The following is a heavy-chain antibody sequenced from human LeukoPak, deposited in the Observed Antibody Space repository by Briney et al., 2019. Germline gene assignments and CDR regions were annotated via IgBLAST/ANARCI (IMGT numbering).Heavy chain of an antibody. CDR2: INPYSGGT. D-gene: IGHD4-17*01. CDR1: GYTFTDHY. CDR3: ARGDIYGDYVW. Sequence: GASVKVSCKASGYTFTDHYMHWVRQAPGKGLEWMGWINPYSGGTKNAQKFQGRVTMTRDASTSTAYMDLSRLTFDDTAFYYCARGDIYGDYVWWGQGTLVTVSS. V-gene: IGHV1-2*02. J-gene: IGHJ4*02.